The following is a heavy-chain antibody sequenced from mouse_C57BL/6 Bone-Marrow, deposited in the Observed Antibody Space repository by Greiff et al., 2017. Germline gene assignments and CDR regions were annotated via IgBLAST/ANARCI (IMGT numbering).Heavy chain of an antibody. V-gene: IGHV14-3*01. D-gene: IGHD3-3*01. CDR2: FDPANGNT. J-gene: IGHJ3*01. Sequence: EVQLQQSVAELVRPGASVKLSCTASGFNIKNTHMHWVKQRPEQGLEWIGRFDPANGNTKYAPKFQGKDTITVDTSSNTAYLQLSRLTSEDTAIYYCARSRDFGGGFAYWGQGTLVTVSA. CDR3: ARSRDFGGGFAY. CDR1: GFNIKNTH.